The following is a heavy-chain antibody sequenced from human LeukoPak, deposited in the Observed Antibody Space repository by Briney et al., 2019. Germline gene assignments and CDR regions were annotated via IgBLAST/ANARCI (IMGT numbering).Heavy chain of an antibody. D-gene: IGHD1-26*01. V-gene: IGHV4-38-2*02. J-gene: IGHJ4*02. CDR1: GYSISSGYY. Sequence: SEALSLTCTVSGYSISSGYYWGWIRQPPGKGLEWIGSIYYSGSTYYNPSLKSRVTISVDTSKNQFSLKLSSVTAADTAVYYCARFNSGSYQHYFDYWGQGTLVTVSS. CDR2: IYYSGST. CDR3: ARFNSGSYQHYFDY.